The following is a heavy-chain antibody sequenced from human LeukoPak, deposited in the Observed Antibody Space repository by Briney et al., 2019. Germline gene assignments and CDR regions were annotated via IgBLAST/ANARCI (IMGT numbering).Heavy chain of an antibody. J-gene: IGHJ5*02. V-gene: IGHV3-53*01. CDR3: ARSQYYAGWFDP. Sequence: GGSLRLSCAVSGFTFNTYWMTWVRQAPGKGLEWVSVIYTGGSTYYADSVKGRFTISRDNSKNTLYLQMNSLRAEDTAVYYCARSQYYAGWFDPWGQGTLVTVSS. CDR2: IYTGGST. CDR1: GFTFNTYW. D-gene: IGHD3-16*01.